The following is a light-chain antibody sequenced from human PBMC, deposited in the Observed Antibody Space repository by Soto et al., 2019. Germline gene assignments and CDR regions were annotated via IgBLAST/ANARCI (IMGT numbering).Light chain of an antibody. CDR2: KAS. Sequence: DLQMTQSPSTLSASVGDSVTITCRASPSISSWLAWYQQKPGKAPKLLIYKASSLESGVPSRFSGSGSGTEFTLTISSLQPDDFATYYCQQYNSSPWTFGQGTKVEIK. V-gene: IGKV1-5*03. CDR1: PSISSW. CDR3: QQYNSSPWT. J-gene: IGKJ1*01.